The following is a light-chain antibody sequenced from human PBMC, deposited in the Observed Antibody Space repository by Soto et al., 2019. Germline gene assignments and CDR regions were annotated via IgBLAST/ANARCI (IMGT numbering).Light chain of an antibody. CDR3: QQYNNWPS. CDR1: QSVSSN. J-gene: IGKJ5*01. CDR2: DIS. V-gene: IGKV3-15*01. Sequence: EVVMTQSPATLSASPGERATLSCRASQSVSSNLAWYQQRPGQAPRLLIYDISNRAAGVPARFSGSGSETEFTLTIRSLQSEDFAVYFCQQYNNWPSFGQGTRLEIK.